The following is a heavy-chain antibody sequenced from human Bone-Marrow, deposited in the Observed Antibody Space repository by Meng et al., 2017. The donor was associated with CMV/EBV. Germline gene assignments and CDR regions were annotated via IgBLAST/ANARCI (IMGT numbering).Heavy chain of an antibody. J-gene: IGHJ6*02. CDR3: ARRGPDYYYAMDV. Sequence: SVKVSCKASGFTFTSSAVQWVRQARGQRLEWIGWIVVGSGNTGYAQKFQGRVTMTRDTSISTAYMELSSLTSEDTAVYSCARRGPDYYYAMDVWGQGTTVTVSS. CDR1: GFTFTSSA. V-gene: IGHV1-58*01. CDR2: IVVGSGNT.